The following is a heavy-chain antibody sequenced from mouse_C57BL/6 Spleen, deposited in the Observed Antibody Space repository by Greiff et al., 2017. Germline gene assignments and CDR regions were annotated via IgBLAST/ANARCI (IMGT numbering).Heavy chain of an antibody. J-gene: IGHJ3*01. V-gene: IGHV1-54*01. CDR1: GYAFTNYL. Sequence: QVQLQQSGAELVRPGTSVKVSCKASGYAFTNYLIEWVKQRPGQGLEWIGVINPGSGGTNYNEKFKGKATLTADKSSSTAYMQLSSLTSEDSAVYFCSRRGDSDYVFAYWGQGTLVTVSA. D-gene: IGHD2-5*01. CDR3: SRRGDSDYVFAY. CDR2: INPGSGGT.